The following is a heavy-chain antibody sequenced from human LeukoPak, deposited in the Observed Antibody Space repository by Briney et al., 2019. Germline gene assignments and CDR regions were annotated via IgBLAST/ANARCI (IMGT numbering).Heavy chain of an antibody. J-gene: IGHJ4*02. CDR1: GYTFSDFY. CDR2: ITPKSGDT. V-gene: IGHV1-2*02. D-gene: IGHD3-3*02. Sequence: ASVKVSCKASGYTFSDFYIRWGRHAPGQGLEYVGWITPKSGDTYSPQRFQGRVTMTRDASISTAYMELSSLRSDDTAVYFCARVRLADERAWAYWGQGTLVTVSS. CDR3: ARVRLADERAWAY.